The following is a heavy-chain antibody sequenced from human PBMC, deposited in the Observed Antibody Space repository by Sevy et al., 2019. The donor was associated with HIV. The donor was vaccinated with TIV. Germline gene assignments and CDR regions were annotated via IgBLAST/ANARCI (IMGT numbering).Heavy chain of an antibody. D-gene: IGHD1-26*01. Sequence: GGSLRLSCAASGFTFSSYAMSWVRQAPEQGLEWVSGFSASGGSTKYADSVKGRFTISRDNSKNTLSLQMNSLRAEDTAVYYCAKDRIWELGDAFDIWGQGTMVTVSS. CDR2: FSASGGST. CDR1: GFTFSSYA. CDR3: AKDRIWELGDAFDI. V-gene: IGHV3-23*01. J-gene: IGHJ3*02.